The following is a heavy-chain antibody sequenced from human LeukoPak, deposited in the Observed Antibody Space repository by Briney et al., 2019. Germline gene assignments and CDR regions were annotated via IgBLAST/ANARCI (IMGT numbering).Heavy chain of an antibody. V-gene: IGHV1-2*02. D-gene: IGHD3-10*01. J-gene: IGHJ6*03. CDR3: ARDWHGSGSLYYYYNDG. Sequence: ASVTVSCTASGYTFTVYDMHWGRQAPGQGLEWMGWINPNSGGTNYAQKFQGRLTMTRDTSISTAYMELSRLRSDDTAVYYCARDWHGSGSLYYYYNDGWGKRPTVTISS. CDR2: INPNSGGT. CDR1: GYTFTVYD.